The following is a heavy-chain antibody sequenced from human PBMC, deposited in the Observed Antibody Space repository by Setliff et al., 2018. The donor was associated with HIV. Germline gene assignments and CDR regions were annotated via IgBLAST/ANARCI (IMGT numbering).Heavy chain of an antibody. CDR2: ISSSGGYT. CDR1: GDSINKYY. Sequence: LSLTCTVSGDSINKYYWSWIRQPPGKGLEWVSYISSSGGYTMYAESVQGRFTISRDNAINSLYLQMSSLRADDAAVYYCARSVGYTFGYWNYWGQGTLVTVSS. D-gene: IGHD5-18*01. V-gene: IGHV3-11*03. CDR3: ARSVGYTFGYWNY. J-gene: IGHJ4*02.